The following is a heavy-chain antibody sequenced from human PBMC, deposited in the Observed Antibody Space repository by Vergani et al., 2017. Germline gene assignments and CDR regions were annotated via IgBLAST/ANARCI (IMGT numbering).Heavy chain of an antibody. D-gene: IGHD2-15*01. CDR2: IYYSGST. Sequence: QVQLQESGPGLVKPSETLSLTCTVSGGSISSYYWSWIRQPPGKGLEWIGYIYYSGSTNYNPSLKSRVTISVATSKNQFSLKLSFVTAADTAVYYCARVRRIYCSGGSCYEVYYYYMDVWGKGTTVTVSS. CDR3: ARVRRIYCSGGSCYEVYYYYMDV. J-gene: IGHJ6*03. V-gene: IGHV4-59*01. CDR1: GGSISSYY.